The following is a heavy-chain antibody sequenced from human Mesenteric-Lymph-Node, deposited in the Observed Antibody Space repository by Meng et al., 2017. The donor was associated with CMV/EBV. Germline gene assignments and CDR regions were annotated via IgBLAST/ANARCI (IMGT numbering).Heavy chain of an antibody. V-gene: IGHV3-64*01. Sequence: SGFTFSRYAMHWVRQAPGKGLEYVSAISSNGGSTYYANSVKGRFTISRDNSKNTLYLQMGSLRAEDMAVYYCAREMTYCTNGVCYLDYWGQGTLVTVSS. CDR2: ISSNGGST. D-gene: IGHD2-8*01. CDR1: GFTFSRYA. J-gene: IGHJ4*02. CDR3: AREMTYCTNGVCYLDY.